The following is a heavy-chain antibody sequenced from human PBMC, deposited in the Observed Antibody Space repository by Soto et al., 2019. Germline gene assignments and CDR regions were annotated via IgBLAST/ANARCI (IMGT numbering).Heavy chain of an antibody. D-gene: IGHD5-12*01. Sequence: EVQLVESGGGLVKPGGSLRLSCAASGFTFSNAWMTWVRQAPGKGLEWVGRVKSKTDGGTIDYAAHVKDRFTISRYNSNHTLYLQMNSLKTEDTAVYYCIGTYSAASIRFDYWGQGTLVTVSS. CDR2: VKSKTDGGTI. J-gene: IGHJ4*02. V-gene: IGHV3-15*01. CDR1: GFTFSNAW. CDR3: IGTYSAASIRFDY.